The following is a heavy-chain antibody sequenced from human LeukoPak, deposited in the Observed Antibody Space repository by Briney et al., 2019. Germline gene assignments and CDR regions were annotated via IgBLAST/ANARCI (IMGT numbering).Heavy chain of an antibody. J-gene: IGHJ3*02. CDR1: GYTFTGYY. CDR2: INPNSGGT. D-gene: IGHD5-24*01. Sequence: ASVKVSCKASGYTFTGYYMHWVRQAPGQGLEWMGWINPNSGGTNYAQKFQGRVTMTRDTSISTAYMELSRLRSDDTAVYYCARGLHPRDGYNYGAFDIWGQGTMVTVSS. CDR3: ARGLHPRDGYNYGAFDI. V-gene: IGHV1-2*02.